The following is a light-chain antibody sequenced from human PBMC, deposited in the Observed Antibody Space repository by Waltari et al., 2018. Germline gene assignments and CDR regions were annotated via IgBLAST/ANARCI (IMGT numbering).Light chain of an antibody. CDR3: NAFTDSVTWV. CDR1: ISDVGGHNH. J-gene: IGLJ3*02. CDR2: DVN. V-gene: IGLV2-14*03. Sequence: QSALTQPASVSGSPGESLTISCTGTISDVGGHNHVSWYQHHPGKAPKLMIHDVNKRPSGVSNRFSGSQAGNTASLTISGLQADDEADYYCNAFTDSVTWVFGGGTKLTVL.